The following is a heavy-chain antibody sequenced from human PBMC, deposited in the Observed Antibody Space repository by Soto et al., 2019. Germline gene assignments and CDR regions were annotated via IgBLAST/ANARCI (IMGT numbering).Heavy chain of an antibody. CDR1: GGTFSRYA. V-gene: IGHV1-69*01. CDR3: ARESRGTRAGGMDV. CDR2: IIPIFGTA. Sequence: QVQLVQSGAEVQKPGSSVNVSCKASGGTFSRYAISWVRQAPGQGLEWMGGIIPIFGTANYAQEFQGRVRIIADESTSTAYMELSRLGSEDTAVYYCARESRGTRAGGMDVWCQGSTVTASS. D-gene: IGHD1-1*01. J-gene: IGHJ6*02.